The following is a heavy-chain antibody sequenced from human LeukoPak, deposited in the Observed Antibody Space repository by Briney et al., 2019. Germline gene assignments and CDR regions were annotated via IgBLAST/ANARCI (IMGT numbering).Heavy chain of an antibody. J-gene: IGHJ4*02. V-gene: IGHV4-34*01. D-gene: IGHD1-26*01. CDR3: EVGATTGFNY. CDR2: INHSGST. CDR1: GGSFSGYY. Sequence: PSETLSLTCAVYGGSFSGYYWSWIRQPPGKGLEWIGEINHSGSTNYNPSLKSRVTISVDTSKNQFSLKLSSVTAADTAVYYCEVGATTGFNYWGQGTLVTVSS.